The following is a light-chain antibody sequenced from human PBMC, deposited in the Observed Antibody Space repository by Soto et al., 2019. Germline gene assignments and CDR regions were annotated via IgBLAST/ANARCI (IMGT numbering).Light chain of an antibody. Sequence: QSALTQPPSASGSPGQSVTISCTGTSSDVGGYNYVSWYQQHPGKAPKLMIYEVSKRPSGVPDRFYGSKSGNTASLTVSGIQAEDEADYYCSSYACSNLVFGGGTQLTVL. CDR3: SSYACSNLV. V-gene: IGLV2-8*01. J-gene: IGLJ2*01. CDR1: SSDVGGYNY. CDR2: EVS.